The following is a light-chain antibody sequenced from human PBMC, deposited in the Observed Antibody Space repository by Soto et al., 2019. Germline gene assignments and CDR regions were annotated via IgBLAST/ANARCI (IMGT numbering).Light chain of an antibody. CDR1: QSVSNTY. V-gene: IGKV3-20*01. Sequence: EIVLTQSPGTLSLSPGERATLSCRASQSVSNTYLAWYQQKPGQAPRLLISGASSRATGIPDRFSGSGSGTGFSLTISRLEPEDFAVYYCQQHGTSPELTFGGGTRVEIK. CDR2: GAS. J-gene: IGKJ4*01. CDR3: QQHGTSPELT.